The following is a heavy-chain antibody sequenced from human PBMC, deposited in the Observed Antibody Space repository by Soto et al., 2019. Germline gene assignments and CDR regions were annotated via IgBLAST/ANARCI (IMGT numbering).Heavy chain of an antibody. J-gene: IGHJ5*02. Sequence: SETLSLTCTVSGGSISSYYWSWIRQPPGKGLEWIGYIYYSGSTNYNPSLKSRVTISVDTSKNQFSLKPSSVTAADTAVYFCARGGPSSKWLDPWGQGIQVTVSS. CDR3: ARGGPSSKWLDP. CDR1: GGSISSYY. V-gene: IGHV4-59*01. CDR2: IYYSGST.